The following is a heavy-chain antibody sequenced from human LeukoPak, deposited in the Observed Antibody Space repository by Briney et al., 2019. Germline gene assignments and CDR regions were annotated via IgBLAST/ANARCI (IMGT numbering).Heavy chain of an antibody. CDR3: ARLYDSGSYYNY. CDR1: GGSFSGYY. Sequence: SETLSLTCTVYGGSFSGYYWSWIRQPPGQGLEWVGEINHSGSTNYNPSLKSRVTISVDTSKNQFSLKLSSVTAADTAVYYCARLYDSGSYYNYWGQGTLVTVSS. J-gene: IGHJ4*02. CDR2: INHSGST. V-gene: IGHV4-34*01. D-gene: IGHD3-10*01.